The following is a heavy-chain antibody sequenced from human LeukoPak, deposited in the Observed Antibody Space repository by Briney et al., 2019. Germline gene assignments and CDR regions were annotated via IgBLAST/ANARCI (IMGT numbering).Heavy chain of an antibody. CDR1: GFTFDDYG. V-gene: IGHV3-20*04. Sequence: AGGSLRLSCAASGFTFDDYGMSWVRQAPGKGLEWVSGINWNGGSTGYADSVKGRFTISRDNSKNTLYLQMNSLRAEDTAVYYCAKDRLVGATGWFDPWGQGTLVTVSS. CDR3: AKDRLVGATGWFDP. J-gene: IGHJ5*02. CDR2: INWNGGST. D-gene: IGHD1-26*01.